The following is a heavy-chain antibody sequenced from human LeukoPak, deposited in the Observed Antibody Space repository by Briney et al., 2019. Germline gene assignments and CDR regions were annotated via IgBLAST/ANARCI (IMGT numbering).Heavy chain of an antibody. CDR1: GGSLSGDY. Sequence: SETLSLTCAVYGGSLSGDYWSWIRQPPGKGLEWIGEINHSGSTNYNPSLKSRVTISVDTSKNQFSLKLSSVTAADTAVYYCARAPVWRCDWGKDAFDIWGQGTMVTVSS. D-gene: IGHD2-21*01. J-gene: IGHJ3*02. CDR2: INHSGST. V-gene: IGHV4-34*01. CDR3: ARAPVWRCDWGKDAFDI.